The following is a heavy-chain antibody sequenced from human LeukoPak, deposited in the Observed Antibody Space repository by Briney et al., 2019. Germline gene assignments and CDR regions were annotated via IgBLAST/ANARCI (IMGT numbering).Heavy chain of an antibody. J-gene: IGHJ4*02. Sequence: GGSLRLSCAASGFTFSRYAMSWVRQAPGEGVEWGSAISGSGGSTYYADSVKCRFTISRDNSKNTLYLQMNSLRAEDTAVYYCANPAWESYWGQGTLVTVSS. CDR2: ISGSGGST. V-gene: IGHV3-23*01. CDR1: GFTFSRYA. CDR3: ANPAWESY. D-gene: IGHD1-26*01.